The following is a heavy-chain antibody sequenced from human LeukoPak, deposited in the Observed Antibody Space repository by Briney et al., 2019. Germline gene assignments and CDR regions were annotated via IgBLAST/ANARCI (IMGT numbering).Heavy chain of an antibody. J-gene: IGHJ5*02. V-gene: IGHV4-61*01. CDR2: LYSSGST. CDR1: SGSVSSSTYY. Sequence: PSETLSLTCSVSSGSVSSSTYYWSWIRQPPGKGLEWIGYLYSSGSTNYNPSLRSRVTMLVDTSNSQFSLHLYSVTAADTAVYYCARDRGYCSGGSCYRWFDPWGQGTLVTVSS. D-gene: IGHD2-15*01. CDR3: ARDRGYCSGGSCYRWFDP.